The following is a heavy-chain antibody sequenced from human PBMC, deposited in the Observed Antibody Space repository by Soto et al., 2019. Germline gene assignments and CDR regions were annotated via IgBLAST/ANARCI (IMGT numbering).Heavy chain of an antibody. CDR1: GFTLSDHY. CDR3: ARDIRGAN. CDR2: ISASSTTI. Sequence: QVQLVESGGGLVKIGGSLRLSCAASGFTLSDHYMTWVRQVPGKGLEWVSYISASSTTIYYADSVKGRFTISWDNAKNSLFLQMNSLRAEDTAVYYCARDIRGANWGQGTLVTVSS. V-gene: IGHV3-11*01. J-gene: IGHJ4*02.